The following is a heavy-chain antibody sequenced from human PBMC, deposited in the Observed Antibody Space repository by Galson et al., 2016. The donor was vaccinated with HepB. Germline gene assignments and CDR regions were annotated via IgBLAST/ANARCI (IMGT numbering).Heavy chain of an antibody. CDR1: GFVFSNFG. V-gene: IGHV3-23*01. CDR2: ISTRRTT. Sequence: SLRLSCAASGFVFSNFGLSWVRQAPGKGLEWVASISTRRTTYYSDSVQGRFTISRDNSNNTLYLQMNGLRAEDTAVYYCARDYYAPDFDYWGQGTLVTVSS. J-gene: IGHJ4*02. D-gene: IGHD3-10*01. CDR3: ARDYYAPDFDY.